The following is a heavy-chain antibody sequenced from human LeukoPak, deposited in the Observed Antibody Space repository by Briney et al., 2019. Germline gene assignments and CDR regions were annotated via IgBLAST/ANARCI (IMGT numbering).Heavy chain of an antibody. CDR2: INHSGST. D-gene: IGHD6-13*01. Sequence: PSETLSLTCAVYGGSFSGYYRSWIRQPPGKGLEWIGEINHSGSTNYNPSLKSRVTISVDTSKNQFSLKLSSVTAADTAVYYCARRAERYSSSWYNWFDPWGQGTLVTVSS. V-gene: IGHV4-34*01. CDR1: GGSFSGYY. J-gene: IGHJ5*02. CDR3: ARRAERYSSSWYNWFDP.